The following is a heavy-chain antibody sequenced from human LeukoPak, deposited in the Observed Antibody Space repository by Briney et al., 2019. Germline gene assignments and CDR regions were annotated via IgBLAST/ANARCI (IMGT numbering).Heavy chain of an antibody. V-gene: IGHV3-53*01. Sequence: PGGSLRLSCAASGFTVSSNYMSWVRQAPGKGLEWVSVIYSGGSTYYADSVKGRFTISRDNSKNTLYLQMSSLRAEDTAIYYCAKVGAAAGTLRIEYFQNWGQGTLVTVSS. CDR2: IYSGGST. CDR3: AKVGAAAGTLRIEYFQN. CDR1: GFTVSSNY. D-gene: IGHD6-13*01. J-gene: IGHJ1*01.